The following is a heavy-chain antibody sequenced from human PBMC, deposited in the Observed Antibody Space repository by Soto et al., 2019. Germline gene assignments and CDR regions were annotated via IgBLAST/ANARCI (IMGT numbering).Heavy chain of an antibody. D-gene: IGHD1-1*01. Sequence: QVHLVQSGAEVKKPGASVKVSCKGSGYIFTTYGITWVRQAPGQGLEWMGWISAHNGNTNYAQKLQGRCTVTRDTSTSTAYMELRNLRSDDTAVYYCARGRYGDYWGQGARVTVSS. V-gene: IGHV1-18*01. CDR3: ARGRYGDY. CDR1: GYIFTTYG. J-gene: IGHJ4*02. CDR2: ISAHNGNT.